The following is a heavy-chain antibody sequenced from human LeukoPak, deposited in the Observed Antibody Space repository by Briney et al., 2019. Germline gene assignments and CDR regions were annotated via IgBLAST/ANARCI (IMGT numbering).Heavy chain of an antibody. CDR1: GGSISSSSYY. J-gene: IGHJ6*03. CDR3: ARHGVEATPDYYMDV. Sequence: SETLSLXCTVSGGSISSSSYYWGWIRQPPGKGLEWIGSIYYSGSTYYNPSLKSRVTISVDTSKNQFSLKLSSVTAADTAVYYCARHGVEATPDYYMDVWGKGTTVTVSS. D-gene: IGHD1-26*01. V-gene: IGHV4-39*01. CDR2: IYYSGST.